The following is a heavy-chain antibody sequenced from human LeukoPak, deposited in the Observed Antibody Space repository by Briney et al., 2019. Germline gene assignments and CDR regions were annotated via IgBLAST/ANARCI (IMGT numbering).Heavy chain of an antibody. J-gene: IGHJ4*02. CDR2: INPSGGST. CDR1: GDTFTSYY. D-gene: IGHD1-7*01. Sequence: ASVKVSCKASGDTFTSYYIHWVRQAPGQGLEWMAMINPSGGSTSYAQKFQGRVTMTWDTSTSTVYMELSSLRSEDTAVYYCARDRKDWNSSGLDYWGQGTLVTVSS. V-gene: IGHV1-46*01. CDR3: ARDRKDWNSSGLDY.